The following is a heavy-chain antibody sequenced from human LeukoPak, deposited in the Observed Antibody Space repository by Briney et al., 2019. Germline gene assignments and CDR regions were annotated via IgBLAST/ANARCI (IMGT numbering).Heavy chain of an antibody. CDR2: INHSGST. Sequence: SETLSLTCAVYGGSFSGYYWSWLRQPPGKGLEWIGEINHSGSTNYNPSLKSRVTISVDTSKNQFSLKLSSVTAADTAVYYCARGINDRDILTGSLCLGMDVWGKGTTVTVSS. J-gene: IGHJ6*04. CDR1: GGSFSGYY. V-gene: IGHV4-34*01. CDR3: ARGINDRDILTGSLCLGMDV. D-gene: IGHD3-9*01.